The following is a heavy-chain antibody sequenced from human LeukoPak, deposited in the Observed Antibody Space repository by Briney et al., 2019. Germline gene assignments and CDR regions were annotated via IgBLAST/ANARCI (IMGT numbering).Heavy chain of an antibody. CDR2: IYYSGST. J-gene: IGHJ5*02. Sequence: SQTLSLTCTVSGGSISSGDYYWSWIRQPPGQGLEWIGYIYYSGSTYYNPSLKSRVTISVDTSKNQFSLKLSSVTAADTAVYYCARVIGSNWFDPWGQGTLVTVSS. CDR3: ARVIGSNWFDP. CDR1: GGSISSGDYY. V-gene: IGHV4-30-4*01. D-gene: IGHD1-26*01.